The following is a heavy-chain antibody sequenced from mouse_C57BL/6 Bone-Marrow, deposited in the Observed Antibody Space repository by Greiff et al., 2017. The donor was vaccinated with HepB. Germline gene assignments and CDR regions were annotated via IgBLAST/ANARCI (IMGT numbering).Heavy chain of an antibody. CDR3: ARDSYDAMDD. V-gene: IGHV7-1*01. CDR2: SRNKANDYTT. Sequence: EVKLVESGGGLVQSGRSLRLSCATSGFTFSDFYMEWVRQAPGKGLEWIAASRNKANDYTTEYSASVKGRFIVSRDTSQSILYLQMNALRAEDTAIYYCARDSYDAMDDWGQGTSVTVSS. CDR1: GFTFSDFY. J-gene: IGHJ4*01.